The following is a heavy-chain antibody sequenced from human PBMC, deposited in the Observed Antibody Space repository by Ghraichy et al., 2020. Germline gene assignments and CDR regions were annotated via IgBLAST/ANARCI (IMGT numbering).Heavy chain of an antibody. CDR1: GFSFSTSW. CDR2: INQDASEK. J-gene: IGHJ3*02. D-gene: IGHD2/OR15-2a*01. V-gene: IGHV3-7*01. CDR3: ARTFGYHASDI. Sequence: GGSLRVSCAASGFSFSTSWMTWVRQAPGKGLEWLANINQDASEKYYVDSVNGRFTISRDNAKNSLYLQMNSLRADDTALYCCARTFGYHASDIWGQGTMVIVSS.